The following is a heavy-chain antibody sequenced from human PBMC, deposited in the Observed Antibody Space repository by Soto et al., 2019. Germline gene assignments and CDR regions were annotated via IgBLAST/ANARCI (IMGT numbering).Heavy chain of an antibody. Sequence: ASVKVSCTASGYTFTSYDINWVRQATGQGLEWMGWMIPNSGNTGYAQKFQGRLTMTRNTSISTAYMELSSLRSEDTAVYYCARGNGGSYDWFDPWGQGTLVTVSS. J-gene: IGHJ5*02. CDR1: GYTFTSYD. V-gene: IGHV1-8*01. D-gene: IGHD1-26*01. CDR3: ARGNGGSYDWFDP. CDR2: MIPNSGNT.